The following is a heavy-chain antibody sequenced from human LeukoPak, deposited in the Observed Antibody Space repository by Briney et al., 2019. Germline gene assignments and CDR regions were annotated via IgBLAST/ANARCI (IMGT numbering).Heavy chain of an antibody. CDR2: IGQDGTET. CDR1: GISFGSYW. Sequence: PGGSLRLSCAASGISFGSYWVTWVRQAPGKGLEWVANIGQDGTETVYVGSVKGRFTISRDNARKLLFLQMNSLRADDTAVYYCAIPSSYDGSRYYHAYWGQGTLVSVSS. D-gene: IGHD3-22*01. CDR3: AIPSSYDGSRYYHAY. J-gene: IGHJ4*02. V-gene: IGHV3-7*01.